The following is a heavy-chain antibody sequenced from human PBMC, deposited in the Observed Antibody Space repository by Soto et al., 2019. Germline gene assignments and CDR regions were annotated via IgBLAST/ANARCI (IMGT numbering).Heavy chain of an antibody. CDR1: GFSVSTHA. CDR2: IADSGDRT. Sequence: EVQLLESGGGWVQPGGSLRLACEASGFSVSTHAMNWVRQAPGKGLEWVSGIADSGDRTHYADSVKGRFTISRDNSKNTLYLQMTSLRAEDTAVFYCAKGLRHPQCGGDFPAFGSWGQGTLVTVSS. J-gene: IGHJ5*02. D-gene: IGHD2-21*02. CDR3: AKGLRHPQCGGDFPAFGS. V-gene: IGHV3-23*01.